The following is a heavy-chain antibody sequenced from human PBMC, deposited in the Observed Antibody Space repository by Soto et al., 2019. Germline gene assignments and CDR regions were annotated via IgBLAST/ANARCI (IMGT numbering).Heavy chain of an antibody. CDR3: ARVIGVNYYYYSGMDV. D-gene: IGHD1-26*01. Sequence: GASVKVSCKASGYTFTSYDINWVRQATGQGLEWMGWMNPNSGNTGYAQKFQGRVTMTRNTSISTAYMELSSLRSEDTAVYYCARVIGVNYYYYSGMDVWGQGTTVTVS. V-gene: IGHV1-8*01. CDR1: GYTFTSYD. CDR2: MNPNSGNT. J-gene: IGHJ6*02.